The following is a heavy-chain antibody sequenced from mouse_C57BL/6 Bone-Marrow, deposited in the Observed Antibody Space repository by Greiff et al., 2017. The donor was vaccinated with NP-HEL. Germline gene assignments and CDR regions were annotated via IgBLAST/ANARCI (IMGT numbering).Heavy chain of an antibody. V-gene: IGHV5-17*01. CDR3: ARGYGGYGGYYYAMDY. D-gene: IGHD2-3*01. CDR1: GFTFSDYG. Sequence: DVKLVESGGGLVKPGGSLKLSCAASGFTFSDYGMHWVRQAPEKGLEWVAYISSGSSTIYYADTVKGRFTISRDNAKNTLFLQMTSLRAGDTAVYYCARGYGGYGGYYYAMDYWGQGTSVTVSS. CDR2: ISSGSSTI. J-gene: IGHJ4*01.